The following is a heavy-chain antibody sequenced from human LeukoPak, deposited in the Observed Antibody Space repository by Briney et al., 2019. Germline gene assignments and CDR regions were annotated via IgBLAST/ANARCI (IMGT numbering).Heavy chain of an antibody. CDR3: ARDQKSGLEVLWRY. D-gene: IGHD3-3*01. J-gene: IGHJ4*02. CDR2: ISTYTGNT. CDR1: GYRFTSYD. V-gene: IGHV1-18*04. Sequence: GASVKVSCRASGYRFTSYDISWVRQAPGQGLQWTGVISTYTGNTNYAQSFQDRVTMTTDTSTSTVYMELRSLTSDDTAVYYCARDQKSGLEVLWRYWGQGTLVTVSS.